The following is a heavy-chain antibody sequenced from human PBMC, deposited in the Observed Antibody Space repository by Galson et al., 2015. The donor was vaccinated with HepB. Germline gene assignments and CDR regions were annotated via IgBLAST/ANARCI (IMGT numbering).Heavy chain of an antibody. CDR2: ISSSSSTI. V-gene: IGHV3-48*01. J-gene: IGHJ2*01. CDR3: ARDLPPGRQWLVPGWYFDL. D-gene: IGHD6-19*01. CDR1: GFTFSSYS. Sequence: SLRLSCAASGFTFSSYSMNWVRQAPGKGLEWVSYISSSSSTIYYADSVKGRFTISRDNAKNSLYLQMNSLRAEDTAVYYCARDLPPGRQWLVPGWYFDLWGRGTLVTVSS.